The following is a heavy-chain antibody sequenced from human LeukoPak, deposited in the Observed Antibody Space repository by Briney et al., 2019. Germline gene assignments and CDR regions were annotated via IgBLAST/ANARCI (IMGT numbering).Heavy chain of an antibody. D-gene: IGHD2-15*01. CDR3: AKSVVVITFRFDD. J-gene: IGHJ4*02. CDR2: INGGGGNT. CDR1: GFMFNSYV. Sequence: GGSLRLSCAASGFMFNSYVMSWVRQAPGKGLEWVPAINGGGGNTYYADSVKGRFTISRDNSKNMVYLQMNSLRADDTAVYYCAKSVVVITFRFDDWGQGALVTVSS. V-gene: IGHV3-23*01.